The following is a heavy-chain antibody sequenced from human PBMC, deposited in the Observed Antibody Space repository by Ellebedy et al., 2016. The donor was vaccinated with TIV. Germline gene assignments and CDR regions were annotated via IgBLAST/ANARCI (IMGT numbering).Heavy chain of an antibody. V-gene: IGHV3-53*01. CDR3: ASSPSQGY. CDR1: GFTVSSNF. J-gene: IGHJ4*02. CDR2: IYGGGTI. Sequence: GESLKISCAASGFTVSSNFMTWVRQAPGKGLEWVSVIYGGGTIRYADSVKGRFTISRDSSQNTLYLQMDSLRAEDTAVYYCASSPSQGYWGQGTLVTVSS.